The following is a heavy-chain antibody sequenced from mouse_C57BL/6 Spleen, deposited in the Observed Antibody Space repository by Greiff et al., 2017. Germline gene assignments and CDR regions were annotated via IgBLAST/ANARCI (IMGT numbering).Heavy chain of an antibody. CDR3: ARGEGHMIVTFYWYFDV. Sequence: EVKLMESGPELVKPGASVKLSCKASGYSFTGYYMNWVKQSPEKSLEWIGEINPSTGGTTYNQKFKAKATLTADKSSSTAYMQLKSLTSEDSAVYYCARGEGHMIVTFYWYFDVWGTGTTVTVSS. D-gene: IGHD2-3*01. J-gene: IGHJ1*03. V-gene: IGHV1-42*01. CDR1: GYSFTGYY. CDR2: INPSTGGT.